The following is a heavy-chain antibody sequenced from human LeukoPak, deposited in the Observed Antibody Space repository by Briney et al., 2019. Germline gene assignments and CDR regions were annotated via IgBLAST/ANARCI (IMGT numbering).Heavy chain of an antibody. CDR2: ISSSSSYI. J-gene: IGHJ4*02. CDR1: GFTLSSYS. CDR3: ARDPAAFWSGYYTKGMNRFDY. Sequence: GGSLRLSCAASGFTLSSYSMNWVRQAPGKGLEWVSSISSSSSYIYYADSVKGRFTISRDNAKNSLYLQMNSLRAEDTAVYYCARDPAAFWSGYYTKGMNRFDYWGQGSLVTVSS. D-gene: IGHD3-3*01. V-gene: IGHV3-21*01.